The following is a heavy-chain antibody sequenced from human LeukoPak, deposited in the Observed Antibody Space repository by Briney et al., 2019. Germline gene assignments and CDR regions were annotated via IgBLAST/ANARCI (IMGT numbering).Heavy chain of an antibody. CDR1: GFTFSRYS. J-gene: IGHJ4*02. V-gene: IGHV3-48*01. CDR2: IRTSSGGI. Sequence: QSGGSLRLSCAASGFTFSRYSVNWVRQAPGKGLEWVAYIRTSSGGIYYADSVKGRFTISRDNSKNTLYLQMNSLRAEDTAVYYCARDRPLTTVTTSWFFDYWGQGTLVTVSS. D-gene: IGHD4-17*01. CDR3: ARDRPLTTVTTSWFFDY.